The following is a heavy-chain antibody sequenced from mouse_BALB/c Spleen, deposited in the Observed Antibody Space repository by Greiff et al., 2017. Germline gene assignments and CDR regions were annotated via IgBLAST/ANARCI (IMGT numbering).Heavy chain of an antibody. V-gene: IGHV14-4*02. D-gene: IGHD1-1*02. CDR3: NALRAVGGYAMDY. CDR1: GFNITDYY. J-gene: IGHJ4*01. Sequence: VQLQQSGAELVRSGASVKLSCTASGFNITDYYMHWVKQRPEQGREWIGWIDPENGDTEYAPKFQGKATMTADTSSNTAYLQLSSLTAEDTAVYYCNALRAVGGYAMDYWGQGTSVTVSS. CDR2: IDPENGDT.